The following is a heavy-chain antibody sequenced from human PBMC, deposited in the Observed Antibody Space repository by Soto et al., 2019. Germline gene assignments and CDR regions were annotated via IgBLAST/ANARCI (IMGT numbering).Heavy chain of an antibody. CDR2: IIPIFGTA. J-gene: IGHJ6*02. Sequence: QVQLVQSGAEVKKPGSSVKVSCKASGGTFSSYAIRWVRQAPGQGLEWMGGIIPIFGTANYAQKFQGRVTITADESTSTAYMELSSLRAEDTAVYYCARVPSDYYGMDVWGQGTTVTVSS. CDR1: GGTFSSYA. CDR3: ARVPSDYYGMDV. V-gene: IGHV1-69*01.